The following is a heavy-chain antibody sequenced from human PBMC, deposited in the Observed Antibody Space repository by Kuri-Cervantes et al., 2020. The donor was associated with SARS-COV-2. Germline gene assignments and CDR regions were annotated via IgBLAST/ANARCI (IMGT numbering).Heavy chain of an antibody. J-gene: IGHJ4*02. Sequence: ESLKISCAVYGGSFSGYYWSWIRQPPGKGLEWIGEINHSGSTNYNPSLKSRVTISVDTSKNQFSLKLSSVTAADTAVYYCARGPYFYGSGSYYNDYWGQGTLVTVSS. CDR2: INHSGST. CDR3: ARGPYFYGSGSYYNDY. D-gene: IGHD3-10*01. CDR1: GGSFSGYY. V-gene: IGHV4-34*01.